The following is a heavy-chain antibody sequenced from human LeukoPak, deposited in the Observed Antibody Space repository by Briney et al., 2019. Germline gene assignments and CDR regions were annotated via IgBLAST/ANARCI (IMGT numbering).Heavy chain of an antibody. D-gene: IGHD2-2*01. V-gene: IGHV4-39*07. CDR2: IYYSGST. CDR3: ARVIVVPAAYYYMDV. CDR1: GGSISSSSYY. J-gene: IGHJ6*03. Sequence: SETLSLTCTVSGGSISSSSYYWGWIRQPPGKGLEWIGSIYYSGSTYYNPSLKSRVTISVDTSKNQFSLKLSSVTAADTAVYYCARVIVVPAAYYYMDVWGKGTTVTVSS.